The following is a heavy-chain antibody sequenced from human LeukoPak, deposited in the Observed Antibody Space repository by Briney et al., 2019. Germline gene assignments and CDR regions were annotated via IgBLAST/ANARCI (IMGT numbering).Heavy chain of an antibody. J-gene: IGHJ4*02. CDR1: GGSISSYY. V-gene: IGHV4-59*01. CDR2: IYYTGST. CDR3: ARGNSGSYYGFDY. Sequence: SETLSLTCTVSGGSISSYYWSWLRQPPGKGLEWIGYIYYTGSTNYNPSLKSRVTISVDTSKNQFSLKLSSVTAADTAVYYCARGNSGSYYGFDYWGQGTLVTVSS. D-gene: IGHD1-26*01.